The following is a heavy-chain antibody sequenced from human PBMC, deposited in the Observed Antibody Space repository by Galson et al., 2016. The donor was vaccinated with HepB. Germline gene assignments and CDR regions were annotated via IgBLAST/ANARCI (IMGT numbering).Heavy chain of an antibody. CDR1: GGTFSSYA. D-gene: IGHD1-7*01. V-gene: IGHV1-69*13. CDR3: ASAGRKLELSDY. CDR2: IVPIFGTA. Sequence: SVKVSCKASGGTFSSYAISWVRQAPGQGLEWMGGIVPIFGTANYEQKFQGRVTITADESTSTAYMELSSLRSEDTAVYYCASAGRKLELSDYWGQGTLVTVSS. J-gene: IGHJ4*02.